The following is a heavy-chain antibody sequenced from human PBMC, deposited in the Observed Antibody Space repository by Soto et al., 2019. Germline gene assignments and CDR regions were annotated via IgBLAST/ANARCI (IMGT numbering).Heavy chain of an antibody. CDR3: AHKLMGEVAGDF. Sequence: SGPTLVNPTQTLTLTCTFSGFSLRTRGVGVGWIRQPPGEALEWLALIYWDDDKRYSPSLKSRLTVTKDASKNQVVLTMTNMDPVDTATYYCAHKLMGEVAGDFWGQGTLVTVSS. CDR1: GFSLRTRGVG. V-gene: IGHV2-5*02. D-gene: IGHD6-19*01. CDR2: IYWDDDK. J-gene: IGHJ4*02.